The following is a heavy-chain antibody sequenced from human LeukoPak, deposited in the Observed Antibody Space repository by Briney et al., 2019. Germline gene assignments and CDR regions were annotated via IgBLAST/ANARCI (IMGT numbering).Heavy chain of an antibody. D-gene: IGHD3-9*01. V-gene: IGHV3-74*01. Sequence: GGSLRLSCAASGFTFSSYSMNWVRQAPGKGLVWVSRINTDGSSASYADSVKGRFTISRDNAKNTLYLQMNSLRAEDTAVYYCARVFTPYYDILTGGPDAFDIWGQGTMVTVSS. CDR2: INTDGSSA. CDR3: ARVFTPYYDILTGGPDAFDI. CDR1: GFTFSSYS. J-gene: IGHJ3*02.